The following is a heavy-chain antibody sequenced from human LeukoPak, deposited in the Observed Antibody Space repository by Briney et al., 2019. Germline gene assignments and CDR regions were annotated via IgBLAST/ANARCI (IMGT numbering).Heavy chain of an antibody. V-gene: IGHV3-23*01. D-gene: IGHD3-22*01. CDR1: GFTFSSSA. CDR3: AKDPGLNYYDSSGYIDY. CDR2: ISGSGSNT. Sequence: GGSLRLSCAASGFTFSSSAMTWVRQAPGKGLEWVSAISGSGSNTYYVDSVKGRFTISRDNSKNTLYLQMNSLRAEDTAVYYCAKDPGLNYYDSSGYIDYWGQGTLVTVSS. J-gene: IGHJ4*02.